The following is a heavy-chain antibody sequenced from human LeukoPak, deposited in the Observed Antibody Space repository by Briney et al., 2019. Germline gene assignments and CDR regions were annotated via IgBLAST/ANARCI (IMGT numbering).Heavy chain of an antibody. V-gene: IGHV1-3*01. Sequence: ASVKVSCKASGYTFTNYAVNWLRQAPGQRLEWMGWVNAGNGDTKFSQNYQARVTITRDASASTAYMELSSLTSEDTAVYFCARGLWSAHRREYYFDSWGQGTLVTVSS. CDR1: GYTFTNYA. CDR2: VNAGNGDT. D-gene: IGHD3-3*01. J-gene: IGHJ4*02. CDR3: ARGLWSAHRREYYFDS.